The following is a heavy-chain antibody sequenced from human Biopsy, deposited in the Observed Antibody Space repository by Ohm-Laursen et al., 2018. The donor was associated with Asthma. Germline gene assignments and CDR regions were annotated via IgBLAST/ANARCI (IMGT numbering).Heavy chain of an antibody. V-gene: IGHV1-3*01. D-gene: IGHD3-9*01. CDR2: INAGNGNT. J-gene: IGHJ3*02. CDR3: ARTYYDFLTGQVDDALAM. CDR1: AYTITSNA. Sequence: ASVKVSCKASAYTITSNAIHWVRQAPGQRLEWMGWINAGNGNTKYSEKFQGRVTITRDTSASTAYMDLSSLRSEDTAVYYCARTYYDFLTGQVDDALAMWGQGTVVTVSS.